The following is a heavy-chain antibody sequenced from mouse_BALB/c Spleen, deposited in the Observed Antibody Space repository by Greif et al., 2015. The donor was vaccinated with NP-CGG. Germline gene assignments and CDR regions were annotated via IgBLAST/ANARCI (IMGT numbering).Heavy chain of an antibody. CDR2: IYPGNVNT. Sequence: VQLVESGPELVKPGASVRISCKASGYTFTSYYIHWVKQRPGQGHEWIGWIYPGNVNTKYNEKFKGKATLTADKSSSAAFFQRSSLTSEDSAVYFCARGYGNYALDYGRQGTTLTVSS. V-gene: IGHV1S56*01. CDR1: GYTFTSYY. J-gene: IGHJ2*01. CDR3: ARGYGNYALDY. D-gene: IGHD2-10*02.